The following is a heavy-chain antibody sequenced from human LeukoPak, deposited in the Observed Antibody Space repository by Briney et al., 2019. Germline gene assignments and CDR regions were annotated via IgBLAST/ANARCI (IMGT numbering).Heavy chain of an antibody. J-gene: IGHJ3*02. CDR1: GYSFTSYW. Sequence: GESLKISCKGSGYSFTSYWIGWARQMPGKGLEWMGIIYPGDSDTRYSPSFQGQVTISADKSISTAYLQWSSLKASDTAMYYCARQPLISSGSHDAFDIWGQGTMVTVSS. CDR3: ARQPLISSGSHDAFDI. D-gene: IGHD3-22*01. V-gene: IGHV5-51*01. CDR2: IYPGDSDT.